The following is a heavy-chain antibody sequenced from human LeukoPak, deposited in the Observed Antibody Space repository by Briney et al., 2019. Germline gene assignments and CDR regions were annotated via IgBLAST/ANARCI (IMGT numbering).Heavy chain of an antibody. Sequence: PGGSLRLSCAASGFTVSSNYMSWVRQAPGKGLEWVSVIYSGGSTYYADSVKGRFTISRDNSKNTLYLQMNSLRAEDTAVYYCAKDLAVAGTVGYFQHWGQGTLVTVSS. V-gene: IGHV3-53*01. J-gene: IGHJ1*01. CDR1: GFTVSSNY. D-gene: IGHD6-19*01. CDR2: IYSGGST. CDR3: AKDLAVAGTVGYFQH.